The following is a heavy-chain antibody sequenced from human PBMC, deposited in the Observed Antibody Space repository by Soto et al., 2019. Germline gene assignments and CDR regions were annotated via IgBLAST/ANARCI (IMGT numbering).Heavy chain of an antibody. D-gene: IGHD3-22*01. CDR2: ISGSGGST. V-gene: IGHV3-23*01. J-gene: IGHJ4*02. CDR3: AKDHYYDSSGYEYLFDY. Sequence: GGSLRLSCAASGFTFSSYAMSWVRQAPGKGLEWVSAISGSGGSTYYADSVKGRFTISRDNSKNTLYLQMNSLRAEDTAVYYCAKDHYYDSSGYEYLFDYWGQGTLVTVSS. CDR1: GFTFSSYA.